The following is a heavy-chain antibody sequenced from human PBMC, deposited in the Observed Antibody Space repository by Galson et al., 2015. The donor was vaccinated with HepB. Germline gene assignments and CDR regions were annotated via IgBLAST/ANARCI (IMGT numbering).Heavy chain of an antibody. CDR3: ASRGSYSVADAFDI. CDR1: GYTFTSYG. D-gene: IGHD1-26*01. V-gene: IGHV1-18*01. J-gene: IGHJ3*02. Sequence: SCKASGYTFTSYGISWVRQAPGQGLEWMGWISAYNGNTNYAQKLQGRVTMTTDTSTSTAYMELRSLRSDDTAVYYCASRGSYSVADAFDIWGQGTMVTVSS. CDR2: ISAYNGNT.